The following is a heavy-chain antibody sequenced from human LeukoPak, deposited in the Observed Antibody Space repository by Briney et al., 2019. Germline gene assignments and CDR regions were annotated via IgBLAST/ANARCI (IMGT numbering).Heavy chain of an antibody. D-gene: IGHD6-6*01. V-gene: IGHV3-48*01. CDR2: ILSTGTTI. CDR1: GFTFSAYS. CDR3: AKDFDGSSPFDH. J-gene: IGHJ4*02. Sequence: GGSLRLSCAASGFTFSAYSMDWFRQAPGKGLEWVAYILSTGTTIYYADSVKGRFTISRDNDKNSLYLQMNSLRAEDTAVYYCAKDFDGSSPFDHWGPGTLVTVSS.